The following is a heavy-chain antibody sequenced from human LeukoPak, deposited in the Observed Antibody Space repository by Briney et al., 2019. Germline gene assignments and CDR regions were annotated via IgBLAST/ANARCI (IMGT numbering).Heavy chain of an antibody. D-gene: IGHD3-22*01. V-gene: IGHV4-59*08. CDR1: GYSISSGYY. CDR2: IYYSGST. Sequence: SETLSLTCTVFGYSISSGYYWSWIRQPPGKGLEWIGYIYYSGSTNYNPSLKSRVTISVDTSKNQFSLKLSSVTAADTAVYYCARQEPGGYPYDYWGQGTLVTVSS. CDR3: ARQEPGGYPYDY. J-gene: IGHJ4*02.